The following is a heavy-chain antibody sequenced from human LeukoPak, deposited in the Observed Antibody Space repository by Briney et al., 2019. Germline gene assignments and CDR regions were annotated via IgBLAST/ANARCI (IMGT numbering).Heavy chain of an antibody. J-gene: IGHJ4*02. CDR2: IIPIFGTA. CDR3: ARLTDYYDSSGYYDY. Sequence: SVKVSCKASGGTFSSYAISWVRQAPGQELEWMGGIIPIFGTANYAQKFQGRVTITADESTSTAYMELSSLRSEDTAVYYCARLTDYYDSSGYYDYWGQGTLVTVSS. CDR1: GGTFSSYA. D-gene: IGHD3-22*01. V-gene: IGHV1-69*01.